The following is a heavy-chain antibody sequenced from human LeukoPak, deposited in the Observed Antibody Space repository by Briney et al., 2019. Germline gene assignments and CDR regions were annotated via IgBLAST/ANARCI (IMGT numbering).Heavy chain of an antibody. Sequence: PSETLSLTCTVSGGSISSSSYYWGWIRQPPGKGREWIGSIDYSGSTYYNPSLKSRVTISVDTSKNQFSLKLRSVTAADTAVYYCARRITGTTSDSFDYWGQGTLVTVSS. V-gene: IGHV4-39*01. CDR1: GGSISSSSYY. J-gene: IGHJ4*02. CDR3: ARRITGTTSDSFDY. CDR2: IDYSGST. D-gene: IGHD1-20*01.